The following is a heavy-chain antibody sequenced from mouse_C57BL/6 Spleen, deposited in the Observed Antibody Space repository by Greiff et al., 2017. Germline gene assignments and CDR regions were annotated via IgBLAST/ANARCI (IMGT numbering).Heavy chain of an antibody. V-gene: IGHV5-9*01. CDR2: ISGGGGNT. J-gene: IGHJ1*03. CDR1: GFTFSSYT. CDR3: ARPRYYGSSYDWYFDV. Sequence: EVMLVESGGGLVKPGGSLKLSCAASGFTFSSYTMSWVRQTPEKRLEWVATISGGGGNTYYPDSVKGRFTISRDNAKNTLYLQMSSLRSEDTALYYCARPRYYGSSYDWYFDVWGTGTTVTVSS. D-gene: IGHD1-1*01.